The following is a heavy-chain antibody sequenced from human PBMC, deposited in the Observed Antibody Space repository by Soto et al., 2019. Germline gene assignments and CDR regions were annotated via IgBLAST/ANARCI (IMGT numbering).Heavy chain of an antibody. CDR2: ISSSSSYT. J-gene: IGHJ4*02. D-gene: IGHD6-19*01. V-gene: IGHV3-11*06. CDR1: GLNFSDYY. Sequence: GGSLGLGSTASGLNFSDYYMSWIRQAPGEAPDXVSYISSSSSYTNYAYSVKGRFTISRDNAKKSLYLQMNSLRAEDTAVYYCARAQQWRNSPFDYWGQGALVTVSS. CDR3: ARAQQWRNSPFDY.